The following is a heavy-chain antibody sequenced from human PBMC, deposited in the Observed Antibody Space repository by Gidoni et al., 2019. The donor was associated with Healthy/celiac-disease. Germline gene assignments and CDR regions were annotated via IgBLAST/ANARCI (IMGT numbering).Heavy chain of an antibody. J-gene: IGHJ4*02. CDR2: IFSNDEK. V-gene: IGHV2-26*01. Sequence: QVTLKESGPVLVKPTETLKLTCTFSGFSPSNARMGVSWIRQPPGKALEWLAHIFSNDEKSYSTSLKSRLTISKDTSKSQVVLTMTNMDPVDTATYYCARILNHGRVSGSYPRGYFDYWGQGTLVTVSS. CDR1: GFSPSNARMG. CDR3: ARILNHGRVSGSYPRGYFDY. D-gene: IGHD1-26*01.